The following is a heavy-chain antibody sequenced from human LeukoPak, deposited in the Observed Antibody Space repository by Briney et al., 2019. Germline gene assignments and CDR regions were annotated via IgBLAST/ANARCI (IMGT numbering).Heavy chain of an antibody. CDR1: GFTFSSDA. V-gene: IGHV3-23*01. CDR3: AKDDDYYDSSGPLDY. D-gene: IGHD3-22*01. J-gene: IGHJ4*02. Sequence: PGGSLRLSCAASGFTFSSDAMNWVRQAPGKGLEWISAISGSGGITYYADSVKGRFTISRDNSKNTLYLPMNSLRAEDTAVYYCAKDDDYYDSSGPLDYWGQGTLVTVSS. CDR2: ISGSGGIT.